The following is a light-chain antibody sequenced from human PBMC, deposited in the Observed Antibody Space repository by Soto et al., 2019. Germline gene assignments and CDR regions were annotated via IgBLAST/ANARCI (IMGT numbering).Light chain of an antibody. J-gene: IGKJ2*01. CDR3: LQTYSSPRS. CDR2: TAS. V-gene: IGKV1-39*01. CDR1: QSIGTY. Sequence: DIQVTHSPASLSASVGEKVSITCRASQSIGTYLNWYQQKSGTAPKLLIYTASKLQTGVPSRFGGSGSGTDFTLTISSLQPEDFANYYCLQTYSSPRSFGQVTKLDIK.